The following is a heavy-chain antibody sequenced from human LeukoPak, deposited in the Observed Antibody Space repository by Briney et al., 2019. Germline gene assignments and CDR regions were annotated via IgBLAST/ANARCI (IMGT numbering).Heavy chain of an antibody. CDR3: ARSPTEVPDCSGGSCRTGFDY. V-gene: IGHV4-34*01. D-gene: IGHD2-15*01. CDR2: INHSGST. CDR1: GGSFSGYY. J-gene: IGHJ4*02. Sequence: PSETLSLTCAVYGGSFSGYYWSWIRQPPGKGLEWIGEINHSGSTNYNPSLKSRVTISVDTSKNQFSLKLSSVTAADTAVYYCARSPTEVPDCSGGSCRTGFDYWGQGTLVTVSS.